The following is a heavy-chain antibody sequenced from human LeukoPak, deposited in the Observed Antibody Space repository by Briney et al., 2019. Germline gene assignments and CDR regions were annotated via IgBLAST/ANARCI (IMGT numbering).Heavy chain of an antibody. CDR3: VRDRELTY. D-gene: IGHD1-26*01. J-gene: IGHJ4*02. CDR2: IYNSGST. V-gene: IGHV4-59*01. CDR1: GGSISIYY. Sequence: PSETLPLTRTVSGGSISIYYWNWIRQPPGKGLEWIGYIYNSGSTSYNPSLKSRVTISVDTSKNQFSLKLTSVTAADTAVYYCVRDRELTYWGQGTLVTVSS.